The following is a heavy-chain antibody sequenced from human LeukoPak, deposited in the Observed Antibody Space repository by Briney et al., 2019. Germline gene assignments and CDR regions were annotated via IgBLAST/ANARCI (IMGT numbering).Heavy chain of an antibody. Sequence: GGSLRLSCAASGFTFSTYWMSWVRQAPGKGLEWVANIKEDGSEKYYADSVKGRFTISRDNSKNTLYLQMNSLRAEDTAVYYCAKDSDSAMVPNYFDYWGQGTLVTVSS. CDR3: AKDSDSAMVPNYFDY. D-gene: IGHD5-18*01. CDR1: GFTFSTYW. J-gene: IGHJ4*02. V-gene: IGHV3-7*01. CDR2: IKEDGSEK.